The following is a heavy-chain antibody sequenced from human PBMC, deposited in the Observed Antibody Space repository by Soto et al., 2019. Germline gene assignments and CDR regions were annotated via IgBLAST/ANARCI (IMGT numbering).Heavy chain of an antibody. CDR3: AKEGPTVTTYYGMDV. Sequence: GGSLRLSCAASGFTFSSYGMHWVRQAPGKGLEWVAVISYDGSNKYYADSVKGRFTISRDNSKNTLYLQMNSLRAEDTAVYYCAKEGPTVTTYYGMDVWGQGTTVTVSS. V-gene: IGHV3-30*18. CDR2: ISYDGSNK. D-gene: IGHD4-17*01. J-gene: IGHJ6*02. CDR1: GFTFSSYG.